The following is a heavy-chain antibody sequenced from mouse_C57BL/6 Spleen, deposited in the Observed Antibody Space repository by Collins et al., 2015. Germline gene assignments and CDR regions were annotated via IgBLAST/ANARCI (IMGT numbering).Heavy chain of an antibody. D-gene: IGHD1-1*01. CDR1: GYTFTDYE. CDR3: TRSEVFYYGHSPYYFDY. Sequence: QVQLQQSGVELVRPGASVTLSCKASGYTFTDYEMYWVKQTPVHGLEWIGAIDPETGGTAYNQKFKGKAMLTADSSSNTAFMELRSLTSEDSAVYYCTRSEVFYYGHSPYYFDYWGQGTTLTVSS. CDR2: IDPETGGT. V-gene: IGHV1-15*01. J-gene: IGHJ2*01.